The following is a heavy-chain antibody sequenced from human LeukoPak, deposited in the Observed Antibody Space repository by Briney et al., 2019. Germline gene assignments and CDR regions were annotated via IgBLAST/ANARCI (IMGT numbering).Heavy chain of an antibody. CDR1: GYAIGGGYY. CDR3: ARGLFSGTYHPFDN. CDR2: IYHSGST. V-gene: IGHV4-38-2*02. Sequence: PSETLSLTCIVSGYAIGGGYYWGWIRQPPGKGLEWIGCIYHSGSTYYNPSLKSRVTISVDTSKNQFSLSLRSVTAADTAVYYCARGLFSGTYHPFDNWGRGTLVTVSS. D-gene: IGHD1-26*01. J-gene: IGHJ4*02.